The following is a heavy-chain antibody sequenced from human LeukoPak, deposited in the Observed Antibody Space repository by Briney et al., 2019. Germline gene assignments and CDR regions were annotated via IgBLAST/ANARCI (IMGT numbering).Heavy chain of an antibody. CDR1: GFIFTSYA. D-gene: IGHD2-2*01. J-gene: IGHJ4*02. CDR2: ISSASSSI. V-gene: IGHV3-48*04. Sequence: ESGGSLRLSCEASGFIFTSYAMNWVRQAPGKGLEWISYISSASSSIYYADSVKGRFTISRDNAKNSLFLQMNSLRAEDTAVYYCARLPAYCSSTSCYYDYWGQGTLVTVSS. CDR3: ARLPAYCSSTSCYYDY.